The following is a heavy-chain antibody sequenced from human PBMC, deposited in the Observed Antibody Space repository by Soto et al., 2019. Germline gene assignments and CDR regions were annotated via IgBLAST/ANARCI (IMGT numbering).Heavy chain of an antibody. J-gene: IGHJ6*02. CDR1: GDTFTNYD. CDR3: ARGRNGMDV. CDR2: MNPNSGNT. V-gene: IGHV1-8*01. Sequence: QVQLVQSGAEVKKPGASVKVSCKDSGDTFTNYDINWVRQATGQGLEWMGRMNPNSGNTGYAQKFQGIVTMTRNTSISPASMALSSLKSEDTAVYYGARGRNGMDVWGQGTTVTV.